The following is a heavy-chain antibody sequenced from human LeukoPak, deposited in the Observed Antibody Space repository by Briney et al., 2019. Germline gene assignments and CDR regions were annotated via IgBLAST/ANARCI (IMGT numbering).Heavy chain of an antibody. CDR1: GYTFTGHY. J-gene: IGHJ6*03. V-gene: IGHV1-2*02. Sequence: GASVKVSCKASGYTFTGHYMHWVRQAPGQGLEWMGWINPNSGDTNYAQKFQGRVTMTRDTSISTAYMELSRLRSDDTAVYYCARDRTRYYYYSYMDVWGKGTAVTISS. CDR2: INPNSGDT. CDR3: ARDRTRYYYYSYMDV. D-gene: IGHD1-14*01.